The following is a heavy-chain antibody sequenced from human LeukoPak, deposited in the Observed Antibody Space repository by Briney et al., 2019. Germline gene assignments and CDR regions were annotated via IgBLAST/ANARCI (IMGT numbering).Heavy chain of an antibody. CDR3: ARDGSGSYYSWFDP. CDR2: INPNSGGT. V-gene: IGHV1-2*02. CDR1: GYTFTGYY. D-gene: IGHD3-10*01. Sequence: ASVKVSCKSSGYTFTGYYMHWVRQAPGQGLEWMGWINPNSGGTNYAQKFQGRVTMTRDTSISTAYMELSRLRSDDTAVYYCARDGSGSYYSWFDPWGQGTLVTVSS. J-gene: IGHJ5*02.